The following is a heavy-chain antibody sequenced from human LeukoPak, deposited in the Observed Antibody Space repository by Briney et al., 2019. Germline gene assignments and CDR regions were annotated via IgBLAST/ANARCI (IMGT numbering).Heavy chain of an antibody. CDR1: GFTFTSYP. D-gene: IGHD1-1*01. J-gene: IGHJ4*02. Sequence: GGSLRLSCSVSGFTFTSYPMHWVRQAPGKGLEWVSVLFGGGTIYYADSVNGRFTISRDNSKNTLYLQLNSLRAEDTAVYYCARGPRVATYYYFDYWGQGTLVTVSS. CDR2: LFGGGTI. V-gene: IGHV3-53*01. CDR3: ARGPRVATYYYFDY.